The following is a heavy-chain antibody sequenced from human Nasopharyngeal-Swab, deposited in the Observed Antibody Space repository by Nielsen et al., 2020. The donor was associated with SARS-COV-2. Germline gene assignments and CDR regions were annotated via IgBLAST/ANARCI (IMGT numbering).Heavy chain of an antibody. CDR2: IDPCDSYT. CDR1: GYSFTSYW. Sequence: GEALTISCKVSGYSFTSYWISWVRQMHGKGLGWTGRIDPCDSYTNYSPSFQGHVTISADKSISTAYLQWSSLKASDTAMYYCARLRREVVGIYYYYYMDVWGKGTTVTVSS. J-gene: IGHJ6*03. D-gene: IGHD2-15*01. V-gene: IGHV5-10-1*01. CDR3: ARLRREVVGIYYYYYMDV.